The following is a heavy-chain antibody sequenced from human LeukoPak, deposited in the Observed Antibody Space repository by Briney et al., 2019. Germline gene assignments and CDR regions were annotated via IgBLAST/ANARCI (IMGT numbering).Heavy chain of an antibody. Sequence: GASVKVSCKTSGYTFDNYAINWVRQAPGQGLEWMGWINTNTGNPTNAQGFTGRFVFSLDTSVRTVYLQISSLKTEDTAVYYCARSNNDGDYLGVGFDYWGQGTLVTVSS. CDR3: ARSNNDGDYLGVGFDY. J-gene: IGHJ4*02. V-gene: IGHV7-4-1*02. D-gene: IGHD4-17*01. CDR1: GYTFDNYA. CDR2: INTNTGNP.